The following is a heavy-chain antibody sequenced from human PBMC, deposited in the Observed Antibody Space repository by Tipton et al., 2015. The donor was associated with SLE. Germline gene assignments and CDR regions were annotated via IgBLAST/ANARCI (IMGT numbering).Heavy chain of an antibody. J-gene: IGHJ3*02. CDR2: INPNSGGT. CDR3: ARIGCSSTSCYRSDDAFDI. CDR1: GYTFTGYY. V-gene: IGHV1-2*02. D-gene: IGHD2-2*01. Sequence: QVQLVQSGAEVKKPRASVKVSCKASGYTFTGYYMHWVRQAPGQGLEWMGWINPNSGGTNYAQKFQGRVTMTRDTSISTAYMELSRLRSDDTAVYYCARIGCSSTSCYRSDDAFDIWGQGTMVTVSS.